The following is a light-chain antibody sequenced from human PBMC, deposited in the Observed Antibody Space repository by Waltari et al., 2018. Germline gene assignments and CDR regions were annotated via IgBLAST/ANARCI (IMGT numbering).Light chain of an antibody. J-gene: IGLJ3*02. CDR1: SGHSSNV. CDR3: QTGGHGTWV. CDR2: VNSDGSH. V-gene: IGLV4-69*01. Sequence: QLVLTQSPLASASLGASVKLTCTLSSGHSSNVIAWLQQRPEKGPRYLMKVNSDGSHSKGDEIPDRFSGSSSGAERYLTISNLQSEDEADYFCQTGGHGTWVFGGGTTLTVL.